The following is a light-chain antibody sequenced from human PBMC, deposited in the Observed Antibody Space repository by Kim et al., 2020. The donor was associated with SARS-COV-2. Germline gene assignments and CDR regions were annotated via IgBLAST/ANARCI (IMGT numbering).Light chain of an antibody. CDR1: KLGDKY. CDR2: QDS. V-gene: IGLV3-1*01. J-gene: IGLJ1*01. CDR3: QAWDSSTEV. Sequence: ESPGQTASITCSGDKLGDKYACWYQQKPGQSPVLVIYQDSKRPSGIPERFSGSNSGNTATLTISGTQAMDEADYYCQAWDSSTEVFGTGTKVTVL.